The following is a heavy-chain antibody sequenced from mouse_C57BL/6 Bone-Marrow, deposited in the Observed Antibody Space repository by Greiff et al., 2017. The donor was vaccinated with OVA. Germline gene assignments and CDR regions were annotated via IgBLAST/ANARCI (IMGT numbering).Heavy chain of an antibody. CDR2: IDPSDSYT. V-gene: IGHV1-50*01. J-gene: IGHJ3*01. CDR3: ARGGFPYYYGSSYEAWFAY. CDR1: GYTFTSYW. D-gene: IGHD1-1*01. Sequence: QVQLQQPGAELVKPGASVKLSCKASGYTFTSYWMQWVKQRPGQGLEWIGEIDPSDSYTNYNQKFKGKATFTVDTSSSTAYMQLSSLTSVDSAVYYCARGGFPYYYGSSYEAWFAYWGQGALVTVSA.